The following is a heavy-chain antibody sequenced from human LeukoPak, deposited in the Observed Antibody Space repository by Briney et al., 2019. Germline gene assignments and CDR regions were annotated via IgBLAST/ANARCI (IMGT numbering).Heavy chain of an antibody. J-gene: IGHJ4*02. D-gene: IGHD3-9*01. CDR3: AKGEIYYDVLTGNFDS. CDR1: GFTFSSYS. V-gene: IGHV3-21*04. Sequence: GGSLRLSCAASGFTFSSYSMNWVRQAPGKGLEWVSSISSSSSYIYYADSVKGRFTISRDKSKNTLYLQVNSLRAEDTAVYYRAKGEIYYDVLTGNFDSWGQGTLVTVSS. CDR2: ISSSSSYI.